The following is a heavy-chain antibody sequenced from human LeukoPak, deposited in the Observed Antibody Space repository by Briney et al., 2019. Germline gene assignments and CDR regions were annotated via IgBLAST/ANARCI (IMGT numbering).Heavy chain of an antibody. V-gene: IGHV3-74*01. J-gene: IGHJ3*02. CDR1: GYPFSHYW. D-gene: IGHD5-18*01. CDR2: IKSVEGTI. CDR3: AREDTAMAYDAFDM. Sequence: GGSLRLSCAASGYPFSHYWLHWLRHAPGKGLVWVARIKSVEGTISYADSVKGRFTIPRDNAKNTLYLQMNNLRGEDTAVCYGAREDTAMAYDAFDMWAQGTMVPVSS.